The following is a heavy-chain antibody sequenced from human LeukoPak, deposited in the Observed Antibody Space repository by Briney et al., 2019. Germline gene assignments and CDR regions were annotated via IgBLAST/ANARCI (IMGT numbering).Heavy chain of an antibody. J-gene: IGHJ5*02. Sequence: SETLSLTCTVSGGSISSSSYYWGWIRQPPGKGLEWIGSIYYSGSTYYNPSLKSRVTISVDTSKNQFSLKLSSVTAADTAVYYCARGYSSSWYRGRFDPWGQGTLVTVSS. CDR2: IYYSGST. V-gene: IGHV4-39*01. D-gene: IGHD6-13*01. CDR3: ARGYSSSWYRGRFDP. CDR1: GGSISSSSYY.